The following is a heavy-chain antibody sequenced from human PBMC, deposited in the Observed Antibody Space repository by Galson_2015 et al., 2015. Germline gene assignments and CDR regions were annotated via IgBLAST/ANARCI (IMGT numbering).Heavy chain of an antibody. Sequence: DGSNKYYAAPVKGRFTISRDDSKNTLYLQMNSLKTEDTAVYYCTTDPSAPRYGVFDYWGQGTLVTVSS. CDR2: DGSNK. J-gene: IGHJ4*02. CDR3: TTDPSAPRYGVFDY. V-gene: IGHV3-15*01. D-gene: IGHD4-17*01.